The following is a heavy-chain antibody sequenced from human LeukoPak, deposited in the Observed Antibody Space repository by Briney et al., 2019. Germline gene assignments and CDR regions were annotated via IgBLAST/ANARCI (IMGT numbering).Heavy chain of an antibody. D-gene: IGHD1-26*01. CDR3: ATAYSGSSDY. V-gene: IGHV3-21*01. J-gene: IGHJ4*02. CDR2: ISSSTSYI. CDR1: GFTFSSYS. Sequence: GGSLRLSCAASGFTFSSYSMNWVRQALGKGLEWVSSISSSTSYIYYADSVKGRFTISRDNAKNSLCLQMNSLRAEDTAVYYCATAYSGSSDYWGQGTLVTVSS.